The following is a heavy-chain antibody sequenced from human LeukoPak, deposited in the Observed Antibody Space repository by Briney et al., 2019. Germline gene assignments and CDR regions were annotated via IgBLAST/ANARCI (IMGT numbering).Heavy chain of an antibody. V-gene: IGHV3-53*01. Sequence: PGGSLRLSCAASGLTVSSNYMGWVRQAPGKGPEWVSIIYSGGSTYYADSVKGRFTISRDNSKNTLYLQMNSLRAEDTAVYYCARAPGYCSGGSCYSLLDYWGQGTLVTVSS. CDR1: GLTVSSNY. D-gene: IGHD2-15*01. CDR2: IYSGGST. J-gene: IGHJ4*02. CDR3: ARAPGYCSGGSCYSLLDY.